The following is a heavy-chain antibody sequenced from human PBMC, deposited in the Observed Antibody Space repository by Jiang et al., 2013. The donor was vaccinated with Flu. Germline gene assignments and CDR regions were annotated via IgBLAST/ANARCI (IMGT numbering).Heavy chain of an antibody. CDR1: GFTFSDCA. Sequence: KLSCAGSGFTFSDCAIHWVRQTSGKGLEWVGLIRTKGASYATAYAASVKGRFTISRDDSESSAYLQMNSLTIEDTAVYYCTRDGGYWNDLDYWGQGTLVTVSS. V-gene: IGHV3-73*01. D-gene: IGHD1-1*01. CDR2: IRTKGASYAT. J-gene: IGHJ4*02. CDR3: TRDGGYWNDLDY.